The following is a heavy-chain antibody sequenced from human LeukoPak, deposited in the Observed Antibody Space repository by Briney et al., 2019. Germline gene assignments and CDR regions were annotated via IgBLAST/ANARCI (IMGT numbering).Heavy chain of an antibody. V-gene: IGHV3-53*01. Sequence: GGSLRLSCAASGFTVSSNYMSWVRQAPEKGLEWVSVIYSGGSTYYADSVKGRFTISRDNSKNTLYLQMNSLRAEDTAVYYCARVGQLWNFDYWGQGTLVTVSS. J-gene: IGHJ4*02. D-gene: IGHD2-2*01. CDR1: GFTVSSNY. CDR3: ARVGQLWNFDY. CDR2: IYSGGST.